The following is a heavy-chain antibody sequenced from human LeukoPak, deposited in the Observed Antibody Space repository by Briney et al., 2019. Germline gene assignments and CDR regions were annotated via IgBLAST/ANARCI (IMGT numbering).Heavy chain of an antibody. V-gene: IGHV4-59*01. CDR2: IYYSGST. Sequence: PSETLSLTCTVSGGSISSYYWSWIRQPPGKGLEWIGYIYYSGSTNYNPSLKSRVTISVDTSKNQFSLKLSSVTAADTAVYYCARGSSSWNLLDYWGQGTLVTVSS. CDR1: GGSISSYY. J-gene: IGHJ4*02. CDR3: ARGSSSWNLLDY. D-gene: IGHD6-13*01.